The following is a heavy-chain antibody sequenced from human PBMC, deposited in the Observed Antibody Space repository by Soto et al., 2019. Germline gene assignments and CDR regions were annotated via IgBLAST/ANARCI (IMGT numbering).Heavy chain of an antibody. CDR3: AREIGSAAGTFYYYYYMDV. D-gene: IGHD6-13*01. CDR1: GGTFSSYT. J-gene: IGHJ6*03. CDR2: IIPILGIA. Sequence: QVQLVQSGAEVKKPGSSVKVSCKASGGTFSSYTISWVRQAPGQGLEWMGRIIPILGIANYAQKFQGRVTITADKSTSTAYMELRSLRSGDPAVYYCAREIGSAAGTFYYYYYMDVWGKGITVTVSS. V-gene: IGHV1-69*08.